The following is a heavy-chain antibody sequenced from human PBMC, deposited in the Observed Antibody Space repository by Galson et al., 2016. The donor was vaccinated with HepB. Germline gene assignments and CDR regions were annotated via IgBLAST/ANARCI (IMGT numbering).Heavy chain of an antibody. V-gene: IGHV3-48*02. J-gene: IGHJ6*02. CDR3: ARGTYYYYYGMDV. D-gene: IGHD1-1*01. CDR1: GFTFSSYS. Sequence: SLRLSCAASGFTFSSYSMNWVRRAPGKGLEWVSYISSSSSTIYYADSVKGRFTISRDNAKNSLYLQMNSLRDEDTAVYYCARGTYYYYYGMDVWGQGTTVTVSS. CDR2: ISSSSSTI.